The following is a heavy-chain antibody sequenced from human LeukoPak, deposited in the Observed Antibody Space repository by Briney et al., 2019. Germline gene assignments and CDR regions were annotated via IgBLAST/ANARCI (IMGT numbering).Heavy chain of an antibody. CDR2: ISSSGGYT. J-gene: IGHJ4*02. CDR1: GLTFSNYA. D-gene: IGHD3-22*01. Sequence: GGSPRLSCAAAGLTFSNYAMSWVRQAPGEGLEWVSGISSSGGYTYYANSVTGRFTTSRANSKNTLYLQMNSLRAEDTAVYYCAKETGYDSTGYPIATFDYWGQGILF. CDR3: AKETGYDSTGYPIATFDY. V-gene: IGHV3-23*01.